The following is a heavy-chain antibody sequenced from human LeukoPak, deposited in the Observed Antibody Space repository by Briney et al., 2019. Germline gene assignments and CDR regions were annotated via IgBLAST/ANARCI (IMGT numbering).Heavy chain of an antibody. CDR2: IYYSGST. Sequence: SETLSLTCTVSGGSNSSYYWSWIRQPPGKGLEWIGYIYYSGSTNYNPSLKSRVTISVDTSKNQFSLKLSSVTAADTAVYYCARDPLGLDYYYYYGMDVWGQGTTVTVSS. V-gene: IGHV4-59*12. CDR3: ARDPLGLDYYYYYGMDV. D-gene: IGHD7-27*01. J-gene: IGHJ6*02. CDR1: GGSNSSYY.